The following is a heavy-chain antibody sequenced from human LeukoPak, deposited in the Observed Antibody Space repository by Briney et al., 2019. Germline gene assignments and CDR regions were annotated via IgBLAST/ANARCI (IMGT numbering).Heavy chain of an antibody. CDR1: GFTFSSYA. CDR3: AKAQQYYYDSSGYSVY. J-gene: IGHJ4*02. CDR2: ISGSGGST. Sequence: GRSLRLSCAASGFTFSSYAMSWVRQAPGKGLEWVSAISGSGGSTYYADSVKGRFTISRDNSKNTLYLQMNSLRAEDTAVYYCAKAQQYYYDSSGYSVYWGQGTLVTVSS. V-gene: IGHV3-23*01. D-gene: IGHD3-22*01.